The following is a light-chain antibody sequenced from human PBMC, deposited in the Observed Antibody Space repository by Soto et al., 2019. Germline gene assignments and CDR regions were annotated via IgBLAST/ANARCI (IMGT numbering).Light chain of an antibody. V-gene: IGKV1-5*03. CDR1: QKIENW. J-gene: IGKJ1*01. CDR3: QQYENYFWT. CDR2: RAS. Sequence: DIQMTQVPSTLAASVGDRVTITCRSSQKIENWVAWFQQKPWKAAKLLIYRASTLDLGVPSRFSGRGSGTEFPLSISDLQPDDFATYYCQQYENYFWTFGKGTKVDIK.